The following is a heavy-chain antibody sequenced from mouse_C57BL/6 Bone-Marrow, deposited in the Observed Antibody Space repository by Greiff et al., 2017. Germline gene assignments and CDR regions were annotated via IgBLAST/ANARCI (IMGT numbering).Heavy chain of an antibody. Sequence: EVKLMESGGGLVQPGGSLSLSCAASGFTFTDYYMSWVRQPPGKALEWLGFIRNKANGYTTEYSASVKGRFTISRDNSQSILYLQMNALRAEDSATYYCARYYGYFDYWGQGTTLTVSS. V-gene: IGHV7-3*01. CDR1: GFTFTDYY. CDR3: ARYYGYFDY. D-gene: IGHD1-1*02. J-gene: IGHJ2*01. CDR2: IRNKANGYTT.